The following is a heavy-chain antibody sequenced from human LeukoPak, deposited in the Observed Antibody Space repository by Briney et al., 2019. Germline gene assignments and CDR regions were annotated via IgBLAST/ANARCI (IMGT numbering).Heavy chain of an antibody. Sequence: GGSLRLSCAASGLTFSTFPMHWVRQAPGKGLEWVALIQDDGATTNYVDSVRGRFTISRDNSKSTVYLQMNSLKPDDTAVYYCATQSITLVVVFSPFDYWGQGTLVTVSS. D-gene: IGHD3-22*01. CDR2: IQDDGATT. CDR1: GLTFSTFP. J-gene: IGHJ4*02. CDR3: ATQSITLVVVFSPFDY. V-gene: IGHV3-30*02.